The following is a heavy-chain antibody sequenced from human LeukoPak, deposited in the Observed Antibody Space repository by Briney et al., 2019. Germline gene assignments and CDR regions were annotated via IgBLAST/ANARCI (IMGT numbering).Heavy chain of an antibody. V-gene: IGHV4-59*01. CDR3: AGGGLPYFFAY. J-gene: IGHJ4*02. CDR1: RGSISSYY. D-gene: IGHD2-15*01. CDR2: IYDSGST. Sequence: ETPCDTCSVSRGSISSYYWNWIRQPPGKGLEWIGYIYDSGSTNYNPSLTSRVTISVDTSKKQFSLKLSSVTAADTAVYYCAGGGLPYFFAYWGQRWLATVSS.